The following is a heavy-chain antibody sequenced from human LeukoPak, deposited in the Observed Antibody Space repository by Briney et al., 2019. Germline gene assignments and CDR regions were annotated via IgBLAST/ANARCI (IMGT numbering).Heavy chain of an antibody. CDR2: IKQDGSEK. V-gene: IGHV3-7*01. J-gene: IGHJ4*02. CDR3: ARMDIAVAGIFDY. Sequence: GGSLRLSCAASGFTFSSYWMSWVRQAPGKGLEWVANIKQDGSEKDYVDSVKGRFTISRDNAKNSLYQQMNSLRAEDTAVYYCARMDIAVAGIFDYWGQGTLVTVSS. CDR1: GFTFSSYW. D-gene: IGHD6-19*01.